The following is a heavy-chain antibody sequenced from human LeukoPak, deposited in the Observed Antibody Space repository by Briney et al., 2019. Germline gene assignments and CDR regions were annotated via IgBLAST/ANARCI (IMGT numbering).Heavy chain of an antibody. CDR3: AGYYDSSGYHDFDY. J-gene: IGHJ4*02. D-gene: IGHD3-22*01. Sequence: PSETLSLTCTVSGGTIRSYYWSWIRQPPGKGLEWIGHIYYSGSTNYNPSLKSRVTISVDTSKNQFSLKLSSVTAADTAVYYCAGYYDSSGYHDFDYWGQGTLVTVSS. CDR2: IYYSGST. V-gene: IGHV4-59*08. CDR1: GGTIRSYY.